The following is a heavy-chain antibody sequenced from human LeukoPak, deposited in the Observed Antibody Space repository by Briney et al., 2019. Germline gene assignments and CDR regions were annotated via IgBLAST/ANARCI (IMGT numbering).Heavy chain of an antibody. CDR2: ISGYNGNT. Sequence: ASVKVSCKAFGYTFNSYGISWVRQAPGQGLEWMGWISGYNGNTNYAQKLQDRFTMTTDTSTSTVYMELRSLRSDDTAVYYCARGSASRGYSYGLPFDYWGQGTLVTVSS. J-gene: IGHJ4*02. D-gene: IGHD5-18*01. CDR3: ARGSASRGYSYGLPFDY. CDR1: GYTFNSYG. V-gene: IGHV1-18*01.